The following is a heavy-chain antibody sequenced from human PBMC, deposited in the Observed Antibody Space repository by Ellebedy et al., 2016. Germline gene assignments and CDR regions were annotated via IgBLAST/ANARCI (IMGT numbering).Heavy chain of an antibody. J-gene: IGHJ4*02. D-gene: IGHD4-17*01. CDR3: AKDKYGDYADRNYFDY. CDR2: ISWNSGSI. CDR1: GFTFDDYA. Sequence: GGSLGLSXAASGFTFDDYAMHWVRQAPGKGLEWVSGISWNSGSIGYADSVKGRFTISRDNAKNSLYLQMNSLRAEDTALYYCAKDKYGDYADRNYFDYWGQGTLVTVSS. V-gene: IGHV3-9*01.